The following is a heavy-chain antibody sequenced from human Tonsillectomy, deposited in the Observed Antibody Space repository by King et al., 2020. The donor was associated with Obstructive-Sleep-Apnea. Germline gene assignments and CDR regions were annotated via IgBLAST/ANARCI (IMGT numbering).Heavy chain of an antibody. CDR3: ARGIIWFGELRWFDP. V-gene: IGHV4-30-4*01. D-gene: IGHD3-10*01. Sequence: QLQESGPGLVKPSQTLSLTCTVSGGSISSGDYYWSWIRQPPGKGLECIGYIYYSGSTYYNPSLKSRVTISLDTSKNQFSLKLSSVTAADTAVYYCARGIIWFGELRWFDPWGQGTLVTVSS. J-gene: IGHJ5*02. CDR2: IYYSGST. CDR1: GGSISSGDYY.